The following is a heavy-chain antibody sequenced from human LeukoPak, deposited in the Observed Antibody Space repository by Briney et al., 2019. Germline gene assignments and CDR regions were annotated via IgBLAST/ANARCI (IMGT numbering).Heavy chain of an antibody. CDR3: ARQITMIEEGAFDI. Sequence: AASVKVSFKASGGTFNRYAISWVRQAPGQGLEWMGGIIPIIGTVNYAQKFQGRVTITADESTSTAYMELSSLRSEDTAVYYCARQITMIEEGAFDIWGQGTMVTVSS. CDR1: GGTFNRYA. J-gene: IGHJ3*02. CDR2: IIPIIGTV. D-gene: IGHD3-22*01. V-gene: IGHV1-69*13.